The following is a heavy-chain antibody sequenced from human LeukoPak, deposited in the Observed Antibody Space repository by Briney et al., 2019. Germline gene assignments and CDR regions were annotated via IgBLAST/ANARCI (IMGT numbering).Heavy chain of an antibody. CDR1: GGSISGSY. J-gene: IGHJ4*02. D-gene: IGHD4-17*01. V-gene: IGHV4-59*01. CDR2: MYNSGST. CDR3: ARGIASNGDYGY. Sequence: PSETLSLTCTVSGGSISGSYWSWIRQPPGKGLEWIGYMYNSGSTNYNPSLKSRVTISIDTSKNQFSLKLSSLTAADTAIYYCARGIASNGDYGYWAQRTLVTVSS.